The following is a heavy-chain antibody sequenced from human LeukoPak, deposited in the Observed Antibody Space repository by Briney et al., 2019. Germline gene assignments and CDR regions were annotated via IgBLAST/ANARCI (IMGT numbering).Heavy chain of an antibody. J-gene: IGHJ4*02. CDR2: ISGSGGSA. Sequence: PGGSLRLSCAASGFTFSSYAMSSVRQAPGKGLEWVSAISGSGGSAYYADSVKGRFTISRDNSKNTLYLQMNSLRAEDTRVYYCAIRYEYYYDSSGYLPLDWGQGTLVTVSS. D-gene: IGHD3-22*01. CDR3: AIRYEYYYDSSGYLPLD. CDR1: GFTFSSYA. V-gene: IGHV3-23*01.